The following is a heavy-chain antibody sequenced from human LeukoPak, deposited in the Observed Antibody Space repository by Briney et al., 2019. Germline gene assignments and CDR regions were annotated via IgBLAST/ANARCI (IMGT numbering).Heavy chain of an antibody. CDR1: GYSFTTYW. D-gene: IGHD6-19*01. J-gene: IGHJ6*02. Sequence: GESLKISCKASGYSFTTYWIGWVRQVPGKGLEWVGIIYPADSTAKYSPSFQGQVTISADKSISTAYLQWSSLKASDTAMYYCASPSSGWYYDGMGVWGQGTTVTVSS. CDR3: ASPSSGWYYDGMGV. CDR2: IYPADSTA. V-gene: IGHV5-51*01.